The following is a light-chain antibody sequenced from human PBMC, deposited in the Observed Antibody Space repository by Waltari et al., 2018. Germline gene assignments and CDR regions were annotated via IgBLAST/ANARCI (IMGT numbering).Light chain of an antibody. J-gene: IGLJ1*01. CDR3: SSYTTSNAPGV. CDR2: EVS. CDR1: DSDVGAYNF. V-gene: IGLV2-14*01. Sequence: QSALTQPASVSGSPGQSITISCTGTDSDVGAYNFVSWYRQHPGKAPHLIIYEVSERPPGISDRFSGSKSDNPASLTISGLQADDEAVYYCSSYTTSNAPGVFGTGTKVTVL.